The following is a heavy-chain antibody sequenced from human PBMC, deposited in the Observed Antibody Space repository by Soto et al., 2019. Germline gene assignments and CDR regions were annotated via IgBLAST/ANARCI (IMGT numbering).Heavy chain of an antibody. V-gene: IGHV4-30-2*01. J-gene: IGHJ6*02. CDR2: IYRSGRA. CDR1: GGSINSGGYS. CDR3: AVSGRGGLDV. Sequence: QLQLQESGSGLVKHSQKLSLTCTVSGGSINSGGYSWSWIRQPPGEGLEWIGYIYRSGRAYYSTSINNRVTISVDTSQTHFSLNLTSATAADTAVYYCAVSGRGGLDVWGQGTTVTVSS. D-gene: IGHD3-10*01.